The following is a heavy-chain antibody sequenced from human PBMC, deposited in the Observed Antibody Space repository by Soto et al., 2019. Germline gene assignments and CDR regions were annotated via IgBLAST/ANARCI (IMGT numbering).Heavy chain of an antibody. CDR3: ARDMVRGMDV. V-gene: IGHV3-66*01. CDR1: GFTVSSNY. D-gene: IGHD3-10*01. J-gene: IGHJ6*02. CDR2: IYSGGST. Sequence: EVQLVESGGGLVQPGGSLRLSCAASGFTVSSNYMSWVRQAPGKGLEWVSVIYSGGSTYYAESVKGRFTISRETSKNTLDLQMNSLRAEDTAVYYCARDMVRGMDVWGQGTTVTVSS.